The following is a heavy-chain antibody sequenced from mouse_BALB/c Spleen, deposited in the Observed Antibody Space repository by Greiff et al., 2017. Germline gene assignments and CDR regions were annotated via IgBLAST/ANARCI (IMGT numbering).Heavy chain of an antibody. Sequence: VQLKESGPELVKPGASMKISCKASGYSFTGYTMNWVKQSHGKNLEWIGLINPYNGGTSYNQKFKGKATLTVDKSSSTAYMELLSLTSEDSAVYYCAREGLGLYYYAMDYWGQGTSVTVSS. D-gene: IGHD4-1*01. V-gene: IGHV1-18*01. CDR1: GYSFTGYT. CDR3: AREGLGLYYYAMDY. J-gene: IGHJ4*01. CDR2: INPYNGGT.